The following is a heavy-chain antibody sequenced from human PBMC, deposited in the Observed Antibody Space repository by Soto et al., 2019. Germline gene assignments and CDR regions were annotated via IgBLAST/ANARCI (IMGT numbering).Heavy chain of an antibody. CDR2: INAGNGNT. CDR1: GYTFTSYA. Sequence: GASVKVSCKASGYTFTSYAMHWVRQAPGQRLEWMGWINAGNGNTKYSQKFQGRVTITRDTSASTAYMELSSLRSEDTAVYYCARDLVAEAAAIPDYWGQGTLVTVSS. CDR3: ARDLVAEAAAIPDY. J-gene: IGHJ4*02. D-gene: IGHD2-2*02. V-gene: IGHV1-3*01.